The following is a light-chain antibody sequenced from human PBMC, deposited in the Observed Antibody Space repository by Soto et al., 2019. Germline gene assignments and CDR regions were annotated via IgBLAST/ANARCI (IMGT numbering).Light chain of an antibody. V-gene: IGKV4-1*01. CDR3: QQYNNWPSYT. J-gene: IGKJ2*01. CDR1: PSVLSSSNNKNY. CDR2: WAS. Sequence: DFVMTQTPDSLAVSLGERATINCKSSPSVLSSSNNKNYLAWYQQKPGQPPKLLIYWASTRDSGVPDRFSGSGSGTDFTLTISSLQAEDVAVYYCQQYNNWPSYTFGQGTELEIK.